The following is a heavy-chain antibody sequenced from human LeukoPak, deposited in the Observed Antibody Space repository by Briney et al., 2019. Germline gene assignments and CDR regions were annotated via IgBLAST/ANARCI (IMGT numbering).Heavy chain of an antibody. CDR1: GFTVSNNY. J-gene: IGHJ6*02. CDR2: IYSGGNT. V-gene: IGHV3-53*01. D-gene: IGHD2-21*01. Sequence: GGSLRLSCAVSGFTVSNNYMSWVRQAPGKGLECVSVIYSGGNTYYADSVKGRFTISRDNAKNSLYLQMNSLRAEDTAVYYCARVQQGIAYYYGMDVWGQGTTVTVSS. CDR3: ARVQQGIAYYYGMDV.